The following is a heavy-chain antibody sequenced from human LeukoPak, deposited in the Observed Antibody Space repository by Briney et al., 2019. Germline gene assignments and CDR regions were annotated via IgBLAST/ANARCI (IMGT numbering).Heavy chain of an antibody. V-gene: IGHV4-61*01. D-gene: IGHD6-13*01. CDR3: ARYTGYSSSWFLAYYGMDV. CDR2: IYYSGST. J-gene: IGHJ6*02. CDR1: GGSVSSGSYY. Sequence: SETLSLTCTVSGGSVSSGSYYWSWIRQPPGKGLEWIGYIYYSGSTNYNPSLKSRVTISVDTSKNQFSLKLSSVTAADTAVYYCARYTGYSSSWFLAYYGMDVWGQGTTVTVSS.